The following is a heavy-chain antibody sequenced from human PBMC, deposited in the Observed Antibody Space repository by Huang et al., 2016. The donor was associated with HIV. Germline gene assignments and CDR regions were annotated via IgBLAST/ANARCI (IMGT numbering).Heavy chain of an antibody. Sequence: EVHLVESGGGLVQPGGSLRLSCAASGFTFSSYSMNWVRQTQGKGREWVSYISSTGSAKYYADSVKDRFTISRDNANNSLYLQMNSLRAEDAGVYFCAMGYGPFDFWGQGTLVTVSS. CDR3: AMGYGPFDF. D-gene: IGHD5-18*01. CDR2: ISSTGSAK. V-gene: IGHV3-48*01. J-gene: IGHJ4*02. CDR1: GFTFSSYS.